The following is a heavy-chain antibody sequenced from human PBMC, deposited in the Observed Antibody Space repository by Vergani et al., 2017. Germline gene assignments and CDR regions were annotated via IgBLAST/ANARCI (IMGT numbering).Heavy chain of an antibody. Sequence: EVQLVESGGGLVQPGRSLRLSCAASGFTVGSNYMSWVRQAPGKGLEWVSVIYSGGSTYYADSVKGRFTISRDNSKNTLYLQMKSLRAEDTAVYYCARDRVPAAMDPNWFDPWGQGTLVTVSS. CDR3: ARDRVPAAMDPNWFDP. CDR2: IYSGGST. V-gene: IGHV3-66*02. CDR1: GFTVGSNY. J-gene: IGHJ5*02. D-gene: IGHD2-2*01.